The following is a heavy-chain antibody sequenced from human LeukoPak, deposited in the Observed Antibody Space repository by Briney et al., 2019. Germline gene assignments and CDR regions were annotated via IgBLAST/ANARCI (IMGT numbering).Heavy chain of an antibody. CDR2: IRYDGSNK. V-gene: IGHV3-30*02. CDR3: AKDRRRYDFWSGPVGY. Sequence: PGGSLRLSCAASGFTFRSHGMHWVRQAPGKGLEWVAFIRYDGSNKYYADSVKGRFTISRDNSKNTLYLQMNSLRAEDTAVYYCAKDRRRYDFWSGPVGYWGQGTLVTVSS. J-gene: IGHJ4*02. D-gene: IGHD3-3*01. CDR1: GFTFRSHG.